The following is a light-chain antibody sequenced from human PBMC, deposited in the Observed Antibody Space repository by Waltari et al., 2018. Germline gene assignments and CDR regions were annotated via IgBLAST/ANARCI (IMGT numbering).Light chain of an antibody. V-gene: IGKV1-9*01. CDR1: QGISSY. Sequence: DIQLTQSPSFLSASVGDRVPITCRASQGISSYLAWYQQKPGKAPKPLIYAASTLQSGVPSRFSGSGSGTEFTLTISSLQPEDFATYYCQHLNNYPLTFGGGTKVEIK. CDR3: QHLNNYPLT. J-gene: IGKJ4*01. CDR2: AAS.